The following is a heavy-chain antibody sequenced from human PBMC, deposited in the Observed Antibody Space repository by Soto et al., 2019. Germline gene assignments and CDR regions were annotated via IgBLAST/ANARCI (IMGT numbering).Heavy chain of an antibody. CDR2: ISGSGDNT. CDR3: AKGSTRGYASTWGRSHLDF. D-gene: IGHD2-15*01. V-gene: IGHV3-23*01. CDR1: GFSFSSYA. J-gene: IGHJ4*02. Sequence: EVQLLESGGGLVQPGGSLRLSCAASGFSFSSYAMNWVRQAPGKGLEWVSAISGSGDNTKFADSVQGRFTISRENSMNTLYLQMDSLKAEDTAVYYCAKGSTRGYASTWGRSHLDFWGRGTLVTASS.